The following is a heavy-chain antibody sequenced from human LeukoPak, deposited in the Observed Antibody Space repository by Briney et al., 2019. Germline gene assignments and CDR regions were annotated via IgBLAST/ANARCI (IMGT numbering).Heavy chain of an antibody. CDR2: ISSISSTI. Sequence: GGSLRLSCVASGFTFSSCSMTWVRQAPGKGLEWLSFISSISSTIYHADSVKGRFTVSRDNAKNSMYLQMNSLRAEDTAVYYCARDGRPADYWGQGTLVTVSS. D-gene: IGHD3/OR15-3a*01. J-gene: IGHJ4*02. V-gene: IGHV3-48*04. CDR3: ARDGRPADY. CDR1: GFTFSSCS.